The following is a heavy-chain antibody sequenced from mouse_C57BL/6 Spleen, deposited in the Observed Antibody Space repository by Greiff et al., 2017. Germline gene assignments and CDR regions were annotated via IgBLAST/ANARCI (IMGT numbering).Heavy chain of an antibody. CDR1: GFSLTSYG. CDR2: IWRGGST. V-gene: IGHV2-5*01. D-gene: IGHD2-5*01. Sequence: VQLKESGPGLVQPSQSLSITCTVSGFSLTSYGVHWVRQSPGKGLEWLGVIWRGGSTDYTAAFMSRLSITKDNSKSQVFFKMNSLQADDTAIYYCAKISNYEGSAMDYWGQGTSVTVSS. CDR3: AKISNYEGSAMDY. J-gene: IGHJ4*01.